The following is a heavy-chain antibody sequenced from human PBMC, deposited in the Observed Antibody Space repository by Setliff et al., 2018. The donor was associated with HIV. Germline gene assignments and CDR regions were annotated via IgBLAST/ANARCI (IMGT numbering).Heavy chain of an antibody. V-gene: IGHV4-39*07. CDR2: IYYSGST. Sequence: SETLSLTCTVSGGSISSSSYYWGWIRQPPGKGLEWIGSIYYSGSTYYNPSLKSRVTILVDTSKNQFSLRLSSATAADTAVYFCARLAGQRTIAAAGYFFDFWGQGALVTVSS. D-gene: IGHD6-13*01. J-gene: IGHJ4*02. CDR1: GGSISSSSYY. CDR3: ARLAGQRTIAAAGYFFDF.